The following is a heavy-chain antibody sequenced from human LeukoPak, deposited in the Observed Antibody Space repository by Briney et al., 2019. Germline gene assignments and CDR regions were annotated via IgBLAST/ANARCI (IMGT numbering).Heavy chain of an antibody. D-gene: IGHD6-13*01. V-gene: IGHV4-39*07. CDR1: GGSISSSSYY. CDR2: IYYSGST. Sequence: SETLSLTCTVSGGSISSSSYYWGWIRQPPGKGLEWIGSIYYSGSTYYNPSLKSRVTISVDTSKNQFSLKLSSVTVADTAVYYCASPGYSSSWYPDPIDYWGQGTLVTVSS. CDR3: ASPGYSSSWYPDPIDY. J-gene: IGHJ4*02.